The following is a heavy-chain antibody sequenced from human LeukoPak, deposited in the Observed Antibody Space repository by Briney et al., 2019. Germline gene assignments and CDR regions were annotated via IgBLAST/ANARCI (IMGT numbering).Heavy chain of an antibody. Sequence: PGGSLRLSCAASGFTFSSYSMNWVRQAPGKGLEWVSFISSSSSYISYADSVKGGFTISRDNAKNSLYLQMNSLRAEDTAVYYCAKNDYSSYGWFDPWGQGTLVTVSS. CDR3: AKNDYSSYGWFDP. CDR1: GFTFSSYS. CDR2: ISSSSSYI. J-gene: IGHJ5*02. D-gene: IGHD4-11*01. V-gene: IGHV3-21*01.